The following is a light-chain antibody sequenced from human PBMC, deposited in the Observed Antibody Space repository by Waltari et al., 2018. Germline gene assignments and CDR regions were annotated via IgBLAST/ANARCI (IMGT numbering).Light chain of an antibody. CDR3: QQYNDWPPLT. CDR1: QSVSRF. J-gene: IGKJ4*02. CDR2: GAS. Sequence: EVVMTQSPATLSVSPGESATLSCRASQSVSRFLAWYQQKPGQAPRLLIYGASTRATGSPARFSGSGSGTEFTRTNSSLQSEDFAVYFCQQYNDWPPLTSGGGTKLEIK. V-gene: IGKV3-15*01.